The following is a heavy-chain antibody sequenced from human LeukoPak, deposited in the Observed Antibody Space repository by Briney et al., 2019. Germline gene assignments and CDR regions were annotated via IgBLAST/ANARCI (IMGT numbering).Heavy chain of an antibody. CDR2: ISHNSTYI. CDR1: GFTFTTYS. V-gene: IGHV3-21*01. J-gene: IGHJ6*01. CDR3: ARWAFFCVESAYSDYYYAGLAV. Sequence: GGSLRLSCAASGFTFTTYSIHWVRQAPGKGLEWLSSISHNSTYIFYADSVKGRITISRDNAENSVYLQLNSLRADDTAVYYCARWAFFCVESAYSDYYYAGLAVWG. D-gene: IGHD3-3*01.